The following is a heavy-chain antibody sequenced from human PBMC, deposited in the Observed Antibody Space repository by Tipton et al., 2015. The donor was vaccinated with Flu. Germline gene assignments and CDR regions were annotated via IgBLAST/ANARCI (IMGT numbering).Heavy chain of an antibody. Sequence: SLRLSCAASGFTFDDYAMHWVRQAPGKGLEWVSGISWNSGSIGYADSVKGRFTISRDNAKNSLYLQMNSLRAEDMALYYCAASSGYKGDAFDIWGQGTMVTVSS. CDR1: GFTFDDYA. D-gene: IGHD3-22*01. CDR2: ISWNSGSI. CDR3: AASSGYKGDAFDI. V-gene: IGHV3-9*03. J-gene: IGHJ3*02.